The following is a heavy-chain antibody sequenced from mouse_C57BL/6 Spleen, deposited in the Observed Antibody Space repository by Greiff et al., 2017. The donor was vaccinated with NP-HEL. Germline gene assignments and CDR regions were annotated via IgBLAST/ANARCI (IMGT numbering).Heavy chain of an antibody. CDR2: INPSSGYT. V-gene: IGHV1-7*01. J-gene: IGHJ3*01. CDR1: GYTFTSYW. CDR3: ASSWLLPAWFAY. D-gene: IGHD2-3*01. Sequence: QVQLKESGAELAKPGASVKLSCKASGYTFTSYWMHWVKQRPGQGLEWIGYINPSSGYTKYNQKFKDKATLTADKSSSTAYMQLSSLTYEDSAVYYCASSWLLPAWFAYWGQGTLVTVSA.